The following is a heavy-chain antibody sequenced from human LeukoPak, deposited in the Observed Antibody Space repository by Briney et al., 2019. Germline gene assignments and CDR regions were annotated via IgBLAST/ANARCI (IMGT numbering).Heavy chain of an antibody. Sequence: VASVKVSCKASGYTFTSYYMHWVRQAPGQGLEWMGIINPSGGSTSYAQKFQGRVTMTRDMSTSTVYMELSSLRSEDTAVYYCARSRVSHRKTAAAWWDQNKHAFDIWGQGTMVTVSS. J-gene: IGHJ3*02. CDR3: ARSRVSHRKTAAAWWDQNKHAFDI. D-gene: IGHD6-13*01. V-gene: IGHV1-46*01. CDR2: INPSGGST. CDR1: GYTFTSYY.